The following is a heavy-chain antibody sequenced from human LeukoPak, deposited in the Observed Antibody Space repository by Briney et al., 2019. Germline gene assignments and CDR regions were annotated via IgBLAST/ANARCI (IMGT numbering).Heavy chain of an antibody. V-gene: IGHV3-53*01. CDR2: IYSGGST. Sequence: GGSLRLSCAASGFTVSSNYMSWVRQAPGKGLEWVSVIYSGGSTYYADSVKGRFTISRDNSKNTLYLQMNSLRAEDTAVYYCAKSSRYCTNGVCPYYFDYWGQGTLVTVSS. D-gene: IGHD2-8*01. J-gene: IGHJ4*02. CDR3: AKSSRYCTNGVCPYYFDY. CDR1: GFTVSSNY.